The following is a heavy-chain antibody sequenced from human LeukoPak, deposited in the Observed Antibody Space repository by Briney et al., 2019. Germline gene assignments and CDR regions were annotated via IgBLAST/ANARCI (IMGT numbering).Heavy chain of an antibody. D-gene: IGHD1-26*01. CDR2: TYYRSKRYN. V-gene: IGHV6-1*01. CDR1: GDSVSSNSAA. Sequence: SQTLSLTCAISGDSVSSNSAAWNWIRQSPSRGLEWLGRTYYRSKRYNDYAVSVKSRITINPDTSKNQFSLQLNSVTPEDTAVYYCARDGFSPFVGATPFDYWGQGTLVTVSS. J-gene: IGHJ4*02. CDR3: ARDGFSPFVGATPFDY.